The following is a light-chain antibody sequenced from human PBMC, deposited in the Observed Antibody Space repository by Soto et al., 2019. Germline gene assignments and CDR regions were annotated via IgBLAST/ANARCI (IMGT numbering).Light chain of an antibody. CDR2: EGN. CDR1: SSDVGSSNL. Sequence: QSSLTQPASVSGSPGRSVTVSCTGTSSDVGSSNLVSWYQQHPGKVPKLMIYEGNKRPSGVSNRFSGSKSGNTASLTISGLQAEDEADYYCCSYASGGTYVFGTGTKVTVL. J-gene: IGLJ1*01. V-gene: IGLV2-23*01. CDR3: CSYASGGTYV.